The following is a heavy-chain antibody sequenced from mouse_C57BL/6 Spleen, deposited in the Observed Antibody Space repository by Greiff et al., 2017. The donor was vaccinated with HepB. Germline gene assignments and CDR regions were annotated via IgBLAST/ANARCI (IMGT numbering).Heavy chain of an antibody. V-gene: IGHV1-69*01. CDR3: ARHWDYGSVYAMDY. Sequence: VQLQQPGAELVMPGASVKLSCKASGYTFTSYWMHWVKQRPGQGLEWIGEIDPSDSYTNYNPKFKGKSTLTVDKSSSTAYMQLSILTSEDSAVYYCARHWDYGSVYAMDYWGQGTSVTVSS. CDR2: IDPSDSYT. D-gene: IGHD1-1*01. CDR1: GYTFTSYW. J-gene: IGHJ4*01.